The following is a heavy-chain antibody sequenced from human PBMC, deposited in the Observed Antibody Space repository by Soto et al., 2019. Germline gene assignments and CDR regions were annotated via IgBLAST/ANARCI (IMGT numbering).Heavy chain of an antibody. D-gene: IGHD5-12*01. CDR1: GYTFTSYD. Sequence: ASVKVSCKASGYTFTSYDINWVRQATGQGLEWMGWMNPNSGNTGYAQKFQGRVTMTRNTSISTAYMELSSLRSEDTAVYYCARGKAEWLLYYYYMDVWGKGTTVTVSS. CDR2: MNPNSGNT. V-gene: IGHV1-8*01. J-gene: IGHJ6*03. CDR3: ARGKAEWLLYYYYMDV.